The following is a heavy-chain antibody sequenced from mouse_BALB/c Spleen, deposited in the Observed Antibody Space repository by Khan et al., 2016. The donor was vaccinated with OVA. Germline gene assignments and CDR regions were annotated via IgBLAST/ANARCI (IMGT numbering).Heavy chain of an antibody. CDR3: AKLLWSHYYALDY. D-gene: IGHD1-1*02. V-gene: IGHV2-6-5*01. Sequence: QVQLKESGPGLVAPSQSLSITCTVSGFSLTDYGVSWIRQPPGKGLEWLGLIWGGGTTYYNSVLNSRLSISKDNSKSQVSLKMNSLQTDDTAMYYCAKLLWSHYYALDYWGQGTSVTVAS. CDR2: IWGGGTT. CDR1: GFSLTDYG. J-gene: IGHJ4*01.